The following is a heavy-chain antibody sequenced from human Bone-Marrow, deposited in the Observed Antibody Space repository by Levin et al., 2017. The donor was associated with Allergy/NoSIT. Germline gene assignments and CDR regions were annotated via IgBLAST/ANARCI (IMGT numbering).Heavy chain of an antibody. CDR3: ARHITTAAAGTGWFDP. J-gene: IGHJ5*02. Sequence: GESLKISCKGSGYSFTSYWIGWVRQMPGKGLEWMGIIYPGDSDTRYSPSFQGQVTISADKSISTAYLQWSSLKASDTAMYYCARHITTAAAGTGWFDPWGQGTLVTVSS. D-gene: IGHD6-13*01. CDR1: GYSFTSYW. V-gene: IGHV5-51*01. CDR2: IYPGDSDT.